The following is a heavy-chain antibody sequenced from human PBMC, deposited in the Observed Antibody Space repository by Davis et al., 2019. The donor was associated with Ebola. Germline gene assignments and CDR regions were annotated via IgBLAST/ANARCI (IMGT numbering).Heavy chain of an antibody. D-gene: IGHD4-17*01. Sequence: AASVKVSCKASGYTFTGYYMHWVRQAPGQGLEWMGRIIPILGIANYAQKFQGRVTITADKSTNTAYMELSSLRSEDTAVYYCAVMTTYYYGMDVWGQGTTVTVSS. CDR1: GYTFTGYY. J-gene: IGHJ6*02. V-gene: IGHV1-69*02. CDR2: IIPILGIA. CDR3: AVMTTYYYGMDV.